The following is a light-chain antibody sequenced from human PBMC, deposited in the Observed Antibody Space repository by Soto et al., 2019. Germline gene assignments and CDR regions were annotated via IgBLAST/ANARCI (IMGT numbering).Light chain of an antibody. Sequence: GLTQWPATLSLSPGDSATLSCRASQCLXSYFDWYQQKRGQAPRFLXDNASNRATGIPARLSGSGSGADFTLTISSLDSEDFAVYYCQQRSNGPITFGQGTRLEIK. CDR1: QCLXSY. J-gene: IGKJ5*01. CDR2: NAS. CDR3: QQRSNGPIT. V-gene: IGKV3-11*01.